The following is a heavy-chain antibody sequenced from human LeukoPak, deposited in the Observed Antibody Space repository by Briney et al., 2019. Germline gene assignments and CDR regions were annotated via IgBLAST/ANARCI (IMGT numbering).Heavy chain of an antibody. D-gene: IGHD2-2*01. Sequence: ASVKVSCKASGGTFSSYAIGWVRQAPGHGLEWMGRIIPIFGIANYAQKFQGRVTITADKSTSTAYMELSSLRSEDTAVYYCASAQYCSSTSCYLGYYYYGLDVWGQGTTVTVSS. CDR3: ASAQYCSSTSCYLGYYYYGLDV. CDR2: IIPIFGIA. CDR1: GGTFSSYA. J-gene: IGHJ6*02. V-gene: IGHV1-69*04.